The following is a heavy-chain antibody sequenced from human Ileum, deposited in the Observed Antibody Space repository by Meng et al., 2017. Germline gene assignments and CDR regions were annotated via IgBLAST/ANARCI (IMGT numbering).Heavy chain of an antibody. CDR1: GGSISSGDYY. Sequence: VQLQESGPGLVKSSQTLSITCTVSGGSISSGDYYWSWIRTPPGKGLEWIGYIFDTGPPSYSPPLRSRLSISMDTSKNQFSLRLTSVSAADTAVYYCAASLDGNRFDPWGQGTLVTVSS. CDR3: AASLDGNRFDP. D-gene: IGHD1-26*01. V-gene: IGHV4-30-4*01. CDR2: IFDTGPP. J-gene: IGHJ5*02.